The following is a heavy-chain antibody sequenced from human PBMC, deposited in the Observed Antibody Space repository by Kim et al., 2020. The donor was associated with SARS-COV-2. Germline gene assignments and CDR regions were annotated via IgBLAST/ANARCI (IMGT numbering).Heavy chain of an antibody. CDR3: ARVVPITLIVVVITPSGAFDI. CDR2: IYYSGST. J-gene: IGHJ3*02. V-gene: IGHV4-39*02. Sequence: SETLSLTCTVSGGSISSSSYYWGWIRQPPGKGLEWIGSIYYSGSTYYTPSLKRRVTISVDTSKNHFSLMLSSVTAADTAVYYCARVVPITLIVVVITPSGAFDIWGQGTMVTVSS. CDR1: GGSISSSSYY. D-gene: IGHD3-22*01.